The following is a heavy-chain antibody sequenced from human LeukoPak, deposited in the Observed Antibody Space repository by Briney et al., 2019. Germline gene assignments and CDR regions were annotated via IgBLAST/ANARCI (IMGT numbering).Heavy chain of an antibody. CDR1: GGSISSSSYY. J-gene: IGHJ4*02. Sequence: SETLSLTCTVSGGSISSSSYYWGWIRQPPGKGLEWIGSIYYSGSTNYNPSLKSRVTISVDTSKNQFSLKLSSVTAADTAVYYCARGEGSHDYLPYWGQGTLVTVSS. V-gene: IGHV4-39*07. CDR2: IYYSGST. CDR3: ARGEGSHDYLPY.